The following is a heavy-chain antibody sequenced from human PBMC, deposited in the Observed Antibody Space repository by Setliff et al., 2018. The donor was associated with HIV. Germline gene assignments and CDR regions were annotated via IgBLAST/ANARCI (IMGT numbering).Heavy chain of an antibody. V-gene: IGHV1-8*03. D-gene: IGHD3-16*01. CDR1: GYTFTSYD. CDR3: ARGGEERNMITGALDV. J-gene: IGHJ3*01. CDR2: MNPNSGNR. Sequence: ASVKVSCKTSGYTFTSYDINWVRQATGQGLEWMGWMNPNSGNRGYAQKFQGRVTISRNTSISTAYMELRGLKSDDTAVYFCARGGEERNMITGALDVWGQGSLVTVSS.